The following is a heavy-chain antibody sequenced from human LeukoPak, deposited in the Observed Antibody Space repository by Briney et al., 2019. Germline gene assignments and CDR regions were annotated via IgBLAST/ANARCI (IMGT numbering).Heavy chain of an antibody. Sequence: GESLKISCKGSGYSFTSYWIGWVRQMPGKGLEWMGIFYPGDSDTRYSPSFQGQVTISADKSISTAYLQWSSLKASDTAMYYCARHPNYYDSSGYYYTWFDPWGQGTLVTVSS. CDR1: GYSFTSYW. V-gene: IGHV5-51*01. CDR3: ARHPNYYDSSGYYYTWFDP. CDR2: FYPGDSDT. D-gene: IGHD3-22*01. J-gene: IGHJ5*02.